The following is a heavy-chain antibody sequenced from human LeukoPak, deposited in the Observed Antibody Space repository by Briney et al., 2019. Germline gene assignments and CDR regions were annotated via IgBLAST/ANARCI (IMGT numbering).Heavy chain of an antibody. D-gene: IGHD6-13*01. CDR3: ATVGIAAEKAEDY. CDR1: GYSLTELS. Sequence: ASVKVSCKVSGYSLTELSMHWVRQAPGKGLEWMGGFDPEDGETIYAQKFQGRVTMTEDTSTDTAYMELSSLRSEDTAVYYCATVGIAAEKAEDYWGQGTLVTVSS. V-gene: IGHV1-24*01. CDR2: FDPEDGET. J-gene: IGHJ4*02.